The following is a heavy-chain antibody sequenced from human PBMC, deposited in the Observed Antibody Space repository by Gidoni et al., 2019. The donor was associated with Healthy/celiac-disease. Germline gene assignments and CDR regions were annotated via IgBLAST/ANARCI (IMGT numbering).Heavy chain of an antibody. D-gene: IGHD3-22*01. CDR3: ARDTYYYDSSGYFSDY. Sequence: QVQLVESGGVVVQPGRSLRLSCPASGFNFSSYGMHWVRQAPGKGLEWVEVIWYDGSNKYDADYVKGRFTIARDNSKNTLYLKMNSLRAEDTAVYYCARDTYYYDSSGYFSDYWGQGTLVTVSS. CDR2: IWYDGSNK. J-gene: IGHJ4*02. CDR1: GFNFSSYG. V-gene: IGHV3-33*01.